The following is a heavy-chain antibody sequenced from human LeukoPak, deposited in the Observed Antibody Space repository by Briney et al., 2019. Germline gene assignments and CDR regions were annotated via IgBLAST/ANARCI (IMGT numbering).Heavy chain of an antibody. CDR2: IKQDGSEK. D-gene: IGHD3-22*01. V-gene: IGHV3-7*03. CDR1: GFTFSSYW. Sequence: GGSLRLSCAASGFTFSSYWMSWVRQAPGKGLEWVGNIKQDGSEKYYVDSVKGRFTISRDNAKNSLYLQMNSLRAEDTAVYYCARIGPEDYYDSSGYYPYYFDYWGQGTLVTVSS. CDR3: ARIGPEDYYDSSGYYPYYFDY. J-gene: IGHJ4*02.